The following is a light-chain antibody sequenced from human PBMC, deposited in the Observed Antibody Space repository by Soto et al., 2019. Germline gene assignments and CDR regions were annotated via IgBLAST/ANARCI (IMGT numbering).Light chain of an antibody. CDR1: SSNIGSNY. CDR3: ATWDDSLSGHYV. Sequence: QSVLTQPPSASGTPGQRVTISCSGSSSNIGSNYVCWYQHLPGTAPKLLIYSNNQRPSGVPVRFSGSNSGTSASLAISGLRSEDEADYYCATWDDSLSGHYVFGTGTKLTVL. J-gene: IGLJ1*01. V-gene: IGLV1-47*02. CDR2: SNN.